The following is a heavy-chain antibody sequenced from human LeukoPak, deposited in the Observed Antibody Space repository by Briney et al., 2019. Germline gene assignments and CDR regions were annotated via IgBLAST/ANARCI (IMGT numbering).Heavy chain of an antibody. J-gene: IGHJ4*02. Sequence: TAGGSLRLSCAASGFTFSSYSMNWVRQAPGKGLEWVSSISSSSSYIYYADSVKGRFTISRDNAKNSLYLQMNSLRAEDTAVYYCARGFSPQYSSGWYSLIGSGAFDYWGQGTLVTVSS. D-gene: IGHD6-19*01. CDR1: GFTFSSYS. V-gene: IGHV3-21*01. CDR2: ISSSSSYI. CDR3: ARGFSPQYSSGWYSLIGSGAFDY.